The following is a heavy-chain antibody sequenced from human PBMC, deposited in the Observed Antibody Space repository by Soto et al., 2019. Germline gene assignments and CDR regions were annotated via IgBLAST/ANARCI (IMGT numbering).Heavy chain of an antibody. J-gene: IGHJ4*02. V-gene: IGHV4-39*01. Sequence: PSETLSLTCTVSSGSISVTNVFWDWVRQPPGKGLEWIGNVDYSGTAYFSPSLATRVTFHVDTSKNQFSLTLYSVTAADTAVYYCARITGRHLDYWGQGILVTVSS. CDR3: ARITGRHLDY. CDR2: VDYSGTA. CDR1: SGSISVTNVF. D-gene: IGHD1-20*01.